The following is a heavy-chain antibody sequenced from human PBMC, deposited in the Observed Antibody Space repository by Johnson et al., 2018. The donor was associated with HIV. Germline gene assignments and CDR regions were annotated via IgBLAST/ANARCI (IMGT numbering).Heavy chain of an antibody. CDR1: GFTFSNYW. V-gene: IGHV3-74*01. D-gene: IGHD4-17*01. Sequence: VQLVESGGGLVQPGGSLRLSCGGSGFTFSNYWVQLVRQAPGKGLVWVSRINGDGSSTTYADSVKGRFTISRDNAKNTLYLQMSSLRAEDTAVYYCARHYGWGDHWDAFDIWGQGTMVTVSS. CDR2: INGDGSST. J-gene: IGHJ3*02. CDR3: ARHYGWGDHWDAFDI.